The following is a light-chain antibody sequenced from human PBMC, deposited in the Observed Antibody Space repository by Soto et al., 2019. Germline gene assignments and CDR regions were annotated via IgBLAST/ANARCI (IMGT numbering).Light chain of an antibody. V-gene: IGKV3-15*01. CDR1: QNIYSN. J-gene: IGKJ1*01. Sequence: IVMTQSPATLSVSPGERATLSCRASQNIYSNVAWYQQKPGRAPRLLIYGASTRATGMPARFSGSGSGTEFTLTISSLQSEDFAVYYCQQYNDWPPTFGQGTKVEIK. CDR2: GAS. CDR3: QQYNDWPPT.